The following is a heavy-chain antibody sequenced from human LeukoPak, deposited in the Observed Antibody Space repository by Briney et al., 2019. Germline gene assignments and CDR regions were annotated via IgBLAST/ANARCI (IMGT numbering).Heavy chain of an antibody. CDR1: GGSISSYY. J-gene: IGHJ4*02. CDR3: ARTHCGGDCYSNYFDY. V-gene: IGHV4-59*01. D-gene: IGHD2-21*02. Sequence: SERRSLTCTLSGGSISSYYCSWIRQPPGKGLEWLGYIYYSGSTNYNPSLRSRVTVSVDTSKNQFSLKLGSVTAADTAVYYCARTHCGGDCYSNYFDYWGQGTRVTVSS. CDR2: IYYSGST.